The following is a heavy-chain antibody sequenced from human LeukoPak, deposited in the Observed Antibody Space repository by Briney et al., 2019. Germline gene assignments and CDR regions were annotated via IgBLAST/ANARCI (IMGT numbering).Heavy chain of an antibody. CDR3: ARDQTERGGVYYGMDV. V-gene: IGHV1-2*02. CDR2: VNPNTGGT. J-gene: IGHJ6*02. CDR1: GYIFTGYY. Sequence: ASVKVSCKASGYIFTGYYMHWVRQAPGQGLEWMGWVNPNTGGTNYAQKFQGRVTMTRDTSISTAYMELSRLRSDDTVVYYCARDQTERGGVYYGMDVWGQGTTVTVSS. D-gene: IGHD1-1*01.